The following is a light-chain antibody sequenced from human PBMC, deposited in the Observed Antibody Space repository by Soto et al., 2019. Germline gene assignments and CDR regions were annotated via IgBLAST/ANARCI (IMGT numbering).Light chain of an antibody. V-gene: IGKV1-5*01. CDR3: QQYNSHWT. CDR1: QSMTSR. Sequence: GDRVTITCRASQSMTSRLAWYQQKPGKAPKLLIYDASSLQSGVPSRFSGIGSGTEFTLTISSLQPDDFATYYCQQYNSHWTFGQGTKVDIK. CDR2: DAS. J-gene: IGKJ1*01.